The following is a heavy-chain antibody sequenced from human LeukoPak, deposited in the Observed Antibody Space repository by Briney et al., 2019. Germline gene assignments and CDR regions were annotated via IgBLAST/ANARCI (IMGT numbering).Heavy chain of an antibody. CDR1: GFTFSSYA. D-gene: IGHD3-22*01. CDR2: ISYDGSNK. V-gene: IGHV3-30-3*01. J-gene: IGHJ4*02. CDR3: ARDQGGYIVVIYYFDY. Sequence: GGSPRLSCAASGFTFSSYAFHWVRQAPGKGLEWVAVISYDGSNKYYADSVKGRFTISRDNSKNTLYLQMNSLRAEDTAVYYCARDQGGYIVVIYYFDYWGQGTLVTVSS.